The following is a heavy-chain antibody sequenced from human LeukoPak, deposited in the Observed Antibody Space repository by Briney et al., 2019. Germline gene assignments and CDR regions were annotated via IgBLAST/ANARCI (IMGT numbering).Heavy chain of an antibody. V-gene: IGHV4-61*02. CDR1: GGSISSGSYY. Sequence: SETLSLTCTVSGGSISSGSYYWSWIRQPAGKGLEWIGRIYTSGSTNYNPSLKSRVTISVDTSKNQFSLKLSSVTAADTAVYYCARGPGLANDLYYFDYWGQGTLVTVSS. J-gene: IGHJ4*02. CDR2: IYTSGST. D-gene: IGHD1-1*01. CDR3: ARGPGLANDLYYFDY.